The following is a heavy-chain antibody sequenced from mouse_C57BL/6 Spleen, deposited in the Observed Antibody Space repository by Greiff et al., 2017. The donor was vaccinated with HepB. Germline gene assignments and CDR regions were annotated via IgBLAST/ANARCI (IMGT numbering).Heavy chain of an antibody. CDR2: IDPENGYT. Sequence: EVQLQESGAELVRPGASVKLSCTASGFNIKDDYMHWVKQRPEQGLEWIGWIDPENGYTEYASKFQGKATITADTSSNTAYLQLSSLTSEDTAVYYCTTSGSSYNYWGQGTTLTVSS. J-gene: IGHJ2*01. D-gene: IGHD1-1*01. CDR1: GFNIKDDY. V-gene: IGHV14-4*01. CDR3: TTSGSSYNY.